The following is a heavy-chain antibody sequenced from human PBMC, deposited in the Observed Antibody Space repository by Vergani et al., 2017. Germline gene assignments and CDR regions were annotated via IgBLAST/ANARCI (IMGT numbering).Heavy chain of an antibody. D-gene: IGHD2-15*01. Sequence: EVQLVETGGGLIQPGGSLRLSCAASGFTVSSNYMSWVRQAPGKGLEWVAVIYSGGSTYYSDSVKCRFTISRDNAKNTLYLQMNSLRAEETAVYYCAKSGYCSGGSCCIPYDYYMDVWGKGTTVTVSS. V-gene: IGHV3-53*02. J-gene: IGHJ6*03. CDR1: GFTVSSNY. CDR2: IYSGGST. CDR3: AKSGYCSGGSCCIPYDYYMDV.